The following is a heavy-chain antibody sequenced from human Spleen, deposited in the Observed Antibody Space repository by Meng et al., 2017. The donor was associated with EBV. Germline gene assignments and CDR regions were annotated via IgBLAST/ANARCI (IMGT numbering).Heavy chain of an antibody. CDR2: ISNYDGTN. J-gene: IGHJ4*02. CDR3: ALSVVQPSAYDY. Sequence: QSAAELKTAGASVMVSCNASGYNLTRYGMNWVRQAHGRGLEWMGWISNYDGTNDYAQQIHGSATLTTDTSTASVYMEFRSLRSDDTVVYYWALSVVQPSAYDYWGQGTLVTVSS. CDR1: GYNLTRYG. D-gene: IGHD2-2*01. V-gene: IGHV1-18*04.